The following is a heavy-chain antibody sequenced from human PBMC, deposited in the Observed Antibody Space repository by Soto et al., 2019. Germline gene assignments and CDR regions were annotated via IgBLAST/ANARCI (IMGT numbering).Heavy chain of an antibody. Sequence: VQLVESGGGLVQPGGSLRLSCAASGFTFSAYDMHWVRQSTGKGLEWVSAIDTAGTTYYPGSVKGRFTISRENAKDSLYLQMNSLRAEDTAVYFCVRESETTAEAGLYPLDYWGHGTLVTVSS. CDR1: GFTFSAYD. CDR2: IDTAGTT. V-gene: IGHV3-13*01. D-gene: IGHD4-17*01. J-gene: IGHJ4*01. CDR3: VRESETTAEAGLYPLDY.